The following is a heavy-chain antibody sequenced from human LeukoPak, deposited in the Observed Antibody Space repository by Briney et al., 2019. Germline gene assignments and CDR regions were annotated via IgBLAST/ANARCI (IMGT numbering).Heavy chain of an antibody. J-gene: IGHJ4*02. D-gene: IGHD5-18*01. CDR3: ARDLGYSYVSYYFDY. V-gene: IGHV1-2*02. Sequence: ASVKVSCKASGYTFTGYYMHWVRQAPGQGLEWMGWINPNSGGTNYAQKFQGRVTMTRDTSISTAYMELSRLRSDDTAVYYCARDLGYSYVSYYFDYWGQGTLVTVSS. CDR1: GYTFTGYY. CDR2: INPNSGGT.